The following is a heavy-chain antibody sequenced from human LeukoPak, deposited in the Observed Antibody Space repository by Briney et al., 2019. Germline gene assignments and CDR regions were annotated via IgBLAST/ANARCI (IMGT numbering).Heavy chain of an antibody. CDR3: ARSIWSGHGYYMDV. CDR1: GFTFSNYI. J-gene: IGHJ6*03. Sequence: GGSLRLSCAASGFTFSNYIMYWVRQAPGKGLEYVSAISGYGSSTYYANSVQGRFTISRDNSKNTLFLQMGSLRSDDMAVYHCARSIWSGHGYYMDVWGKGTTVTVSS. V-gene: IGHV3-64*01. CDR2: ISGYGSST. D-gene: IGHD3-3*01.